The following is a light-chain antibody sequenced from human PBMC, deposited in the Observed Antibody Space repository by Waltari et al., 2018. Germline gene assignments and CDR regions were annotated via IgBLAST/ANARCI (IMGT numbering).Light chain of an antibody. J-gene: IGLJ2*01. Sequence: HSALTQPASVSGSPGQSITISCTGTSSDVGGSIYVSWYQQHPGKAPKLMIFDVSNRPSGVSNRFSGSKSGNTASLTVSGLQADDEADYYCSSYISSDTLELFGGGTSLTVL. V-gene: IGLV2-14*03. CDR3: SSYISSDTLEL. CDR2: DVS. CDR1: SSDVGGSIY.